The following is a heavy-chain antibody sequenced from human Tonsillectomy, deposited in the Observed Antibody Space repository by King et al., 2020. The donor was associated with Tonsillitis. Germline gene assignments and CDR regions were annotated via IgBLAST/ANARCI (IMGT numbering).Heavy chain of an antibody. J-gene: IGHJ3*01. CDR3: AREGEHYDRGDAFDV. D-gene: IGHD3-22*01. CDR2: IIVMFGTT. V-gene: IGHV1-69*01. Sequence: QVQLVESGAEVKKPGSSVKVSCKASGGTFSNYAISWVRQAPGQGLEWMGGIIVMFGTTNYAHKFQGRVTITADESTSTAHMELISLRSEDTAVYYCAREGEHYDRGDAFDVWGQGTLVTVSS. CDR1: GGTFSNYA.